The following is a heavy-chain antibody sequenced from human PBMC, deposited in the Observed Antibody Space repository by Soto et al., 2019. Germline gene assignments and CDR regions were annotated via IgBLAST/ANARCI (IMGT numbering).Heavy chain of an antibody. CDR1: RFGVSSCS. J-gene: IGHJ4*02. CDR3: TTLEMATIKK. V-gene: IGHV3-21*01. Sequence: LRISCASCRFGVSSCSMNWVRQAPGKGLECVSSINSISSHVYYADSVKGRFTISRDNAEHSLYLQMNSLRAEDTAVYYCTTLEMATIKKWGQGTLVTVSS. D-gene: IGHD5-12*01. CDR2: INSISSHV.